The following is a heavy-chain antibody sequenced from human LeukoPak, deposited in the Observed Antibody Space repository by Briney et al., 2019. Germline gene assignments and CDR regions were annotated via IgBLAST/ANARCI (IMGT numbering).Heavy chain of an antibody. Sequence: PGGSLRLSCAASGFTFSSYVMSWVRQAPGEGLEWVSAIRGSGGSTFYADSVKGRFTISRDNSKNTLYLQMNSLRAEDPAVYYRANTGGSVYWYFDLWGRGTLVTVSS. CDR3: ANTGGSVYWYFDL. D-gene: IGHD1-14*01. CDR2: IRGSGGST. V-gene: IGHV3-23*01. J-gene: IGHJ2*01. CDR1: GFTFSSYV.